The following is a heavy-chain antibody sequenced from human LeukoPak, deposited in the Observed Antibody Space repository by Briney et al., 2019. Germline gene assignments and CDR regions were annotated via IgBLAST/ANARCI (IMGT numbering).Heavy chain of an antibody. D-gene: IGHD4-17*01. Sequence: GGSLRLSCAASGFTVSSNYMSWVRQAPGKGLEWVSVIYRGGSTHYAGSVEGRFTISRGKSKNTVYLQLNSLRAEDTAVYYCARSPDYGDPYWYFDLWGRGTLVTVSS. J-gene: IGHJ2*01. CDR1: GFTVSSNY. CDR3: ARSPDYGDPYWYFDL. CDR2: IYRGGST. V-gene: IGHV3-53*01.